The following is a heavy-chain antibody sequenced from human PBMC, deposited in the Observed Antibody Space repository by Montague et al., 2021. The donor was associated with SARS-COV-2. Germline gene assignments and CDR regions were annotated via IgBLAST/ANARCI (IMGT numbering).Heavy chain of an antibody. Sequence: SLRLSCAASGFTFSNYAMNWVRQAPGKGLEWVSVIASGGRSTFYADSVKGRFTISRDNSKDTLYLQMYSLRPEDTAIYYCAKDPVPVAGRYFDYWGQGTLVTVSS. CDR1: GFTFSNYA. D-gene: IGHD6-19*01. V-gene: IGHV3-23*03. CDR3: AKDPVPVAGRYFDY. J-gene: IGHJ4*02. CDR2: IASGGRST.